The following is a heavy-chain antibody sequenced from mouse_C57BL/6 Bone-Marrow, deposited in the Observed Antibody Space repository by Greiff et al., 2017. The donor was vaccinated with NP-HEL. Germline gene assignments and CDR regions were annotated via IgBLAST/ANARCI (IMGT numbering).Heavy chain of an antibody. J-gene: IGHJ2*01. D-gene: IGHD3-1*01. CDR2: IDPSDRYT. V-gene: IGHV1-50*01. CDR1: GYTFTSYW. Sequence: QVQLQQPGAELVKPGASVKLSCKASGYTFTSYWMQWVKQRPGQGLEWIGEIDPSDRYTHYNQKFKGKATLTVDTSSSTAYMQLSSLTSEDTAVYYCARSRLGQLGDYWGQGTTLTVSS. CDR3: ARSRLGQLGDY.